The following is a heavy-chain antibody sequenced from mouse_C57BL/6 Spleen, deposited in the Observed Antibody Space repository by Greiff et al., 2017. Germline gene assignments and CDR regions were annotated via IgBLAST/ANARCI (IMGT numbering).Heavy chain of an antibody. Sequence: QVQLKQSGAELVKPGASVKLSCKASGYTFTSYWMQWVKQRPGQGLEWIGEIDPSDSYTNYNQKFKGKATLTVDTSSSTAYMQLSSLTSEYSAVYYCARYGVFAYWGQGTLVTVSA. CDR2: IDPSDSYT. D-gene: IGHD1-1*02. CDR1: GYTFTSYW. CDR3: ARYGVFAY. J-gene: IGHJ3*01. V-gene: IGHV1-50*01.